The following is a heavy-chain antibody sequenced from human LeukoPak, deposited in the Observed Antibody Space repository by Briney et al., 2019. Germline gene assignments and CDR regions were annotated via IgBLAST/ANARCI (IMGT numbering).Heavy chain of an antibody. CDR3: ARPDYHSSASYYGPFDY. J-gene: IGHJ4*02. CDR1: GGSISSVSYY. V-gene: IGHV4-39*02. Sequence: SETLSLTCTVSGGSISSVSYYWGCIRQSPGKGLECIGSVHHNGSPYYNPSLKSRVTISVDTSKNHFSLTLRSVTAADTAVYFCARPDYHSSASYYGPFDYWGQGSLVTVSS. CDR2: VHHNGSP. D-gene: IGHD3-22*01.